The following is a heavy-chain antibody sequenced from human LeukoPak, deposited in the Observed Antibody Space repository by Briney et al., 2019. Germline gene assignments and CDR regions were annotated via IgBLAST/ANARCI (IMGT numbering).Heavy chain of an antibody. D-gene: IGHD6-19*01. CDR2: IYYSGST. V-gene: IGHV4-39*07. J-gene: IGHJ6*02. CDR1: GGSISSSSYY. CDR3: ARAFGYRKNSSGWYRADSYYYYYGMDV. Sequence: PSETLSLTCTVSGGSISSSSYYWGWIRQPPGKGLEWIGSIYYSGSTNYNPSLKSRVTISVDTSKNQFSLKLSSVTAADTAVYYCARAFGYRKNSSGWYRADSYYYYYGMDVWGQGTTVTVSS.